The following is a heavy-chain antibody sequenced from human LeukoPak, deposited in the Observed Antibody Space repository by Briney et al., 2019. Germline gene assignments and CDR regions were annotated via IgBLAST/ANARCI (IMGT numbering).Heavy chain of an antibody. V-gene: IGHV3-74*01. D-gene: IGHD3-22*01. CDR1: GFPLWNQR. CDR2: IYSEESSI. CDR3: ARDRVEYYYDSSGYLPDAFDI. Sequence: GGSLSLFCGASGFPLWNQRKQWARHATGGGVVWLSRIYSEESSISYADSVKGRFTISRDNAKNTLYLQMNSLRAEDTAVYYCARDRVEYYYDSSGYLPDAFDIWGQGTMVTVSS. J-gene: IGHJ3*02.